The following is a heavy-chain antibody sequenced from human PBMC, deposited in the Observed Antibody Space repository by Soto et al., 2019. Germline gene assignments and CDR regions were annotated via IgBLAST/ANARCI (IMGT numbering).Heavy chain of an antibody. CDR2: ISSSGSTI. D-gene: IGHD3-3*01. V-gene: IGHV3-11*01. CDR3: ARVQSVGGGRITIFGVVSN. Sequence: PGGSLRLSCAASGFTFSDYYMSWISQAPGKRLEWVSYISSSGSTIYYADSVKGRFTISRDNAKNSLYLQMNSLRAEDTAVYYCARVQSVGGGRITIFGVVSNWGQGTLVTVSS. J-gene: IGHJ4*02. CDR1: GFTFSDYY.